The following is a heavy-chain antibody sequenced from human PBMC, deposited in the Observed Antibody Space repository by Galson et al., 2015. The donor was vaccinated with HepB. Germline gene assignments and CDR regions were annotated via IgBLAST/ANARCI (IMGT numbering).Heavy chain of an antibody. J-gene: IGHJ4*01. CDR2: IYPGDSDT. V-gene: IGHV5-51*01. D-gene: IGHD2-21*02. CDR3: ARSLIGQCGRDCYSGDY. Sequence: QSGAEVKKSGDFLKISCKGSGYSFPLYWIGWVRQMPGKGLEWMGAIYPGDSDTRYSPSFQGLVTISADKSTSTAYLQWSSLKASDTATYYCARSLIGQCGRDCYSGDYWGHGSLVTVSS. CDR1: GYSFPLYW.